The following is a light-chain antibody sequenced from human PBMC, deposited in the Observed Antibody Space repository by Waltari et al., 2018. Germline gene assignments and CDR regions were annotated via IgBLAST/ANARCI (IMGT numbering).Light chain of an antibody. V-gene: IGKV3-20*01. CDR1: QSVSSSY. J-gene: IGKJ3*01. CDR2: GAS. Sequence: EIVLTQSPGTLSLSPGERATLSCRASQSVSSSYLAWYQQQPGQAPRLLIYGASIRVTGIPDRFSGSGSGTDFTLTISRLEPEDFAVYYCQQYGSSPGFTFGPGTKVDIK. CDR3: QQYGSSPGFT.